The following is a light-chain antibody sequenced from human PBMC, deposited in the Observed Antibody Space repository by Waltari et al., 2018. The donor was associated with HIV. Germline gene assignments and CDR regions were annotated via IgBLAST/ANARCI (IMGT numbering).Light chain of an antibody. CDR1: QSVSIY. CDR2: DAS. Sequence: EIVLTQSPATLTLSQGERDNLSCRASQSVSIYLTWYQQKPGQPPRLLIYDASNRATAIPARFSGSGSGTDFTLTISSLEPEDFAVYYCQQRSRWPPAYTFGQGTKLEIK. CDR3: QQRSRWPPAYT. V-gene: IGKV3-11*01. J-gene: IGKJ2*01.